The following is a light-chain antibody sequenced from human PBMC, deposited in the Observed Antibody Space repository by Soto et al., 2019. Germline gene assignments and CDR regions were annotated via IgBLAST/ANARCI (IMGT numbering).Light chain of an antibody. CDR2: GAS. CDR3: QQYGGTTWT. CDR1: QSVSSSY. Sequence: EIVLTQSPGTLSLSPGERATLYCRASQSVSSSYLAWYQQKPGQDPRILIYGASSRATGIPDRFSGSGSGTEFNLTISSLQSEDFAVYECQQYGGTTWTFGQGTKLDIK. V-gene: IGKV3-20*01. J-gene: IGKJ1*01.